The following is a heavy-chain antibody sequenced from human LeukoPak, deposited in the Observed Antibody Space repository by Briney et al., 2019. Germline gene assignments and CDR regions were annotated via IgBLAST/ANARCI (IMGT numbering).Heavy chain of an antibody. CDR3: VRGYSFGPYGMDV. D-gene: IGHD2-15*01. CDR2: LSNNGGST. CDR1: GFTFSSYA. V-gene: IGHV3-64D*09. J-gene: IGHJ6*02. Sequence: GGSLRLSCSASGFTFSSYAMHWVRQAPGKGLEYVSALSNNGGSTYYADSVKGRFTISRDNSKNTLYLQMSSLRAEDTAVYFCVRGYSFGPYGMDVWGQGTTVTVSS.